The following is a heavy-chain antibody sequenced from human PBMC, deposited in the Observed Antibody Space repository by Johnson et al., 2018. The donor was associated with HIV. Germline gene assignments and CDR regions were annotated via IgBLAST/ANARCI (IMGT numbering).Heavy chain of an antibody. D-gene: IGHD3-22*01. J-gene: IGHJ3*02. CDR2: INWNGGST. Sequence: VQLVESGGGVVQPGRSLRLSCAASGFTFSSYGMSWVRQAPGKGLAWVSGINWNGGSTGYADSVKGRFTISRDNAKNSLYLQMNSLRAEDTALYYCARALVVITDGHAFDIWGQGTMVTVSS. V-gene: IGHV3-20*04. CDR3: ARALVVITDGHAFDI. CDR1: GFTFSSYG.